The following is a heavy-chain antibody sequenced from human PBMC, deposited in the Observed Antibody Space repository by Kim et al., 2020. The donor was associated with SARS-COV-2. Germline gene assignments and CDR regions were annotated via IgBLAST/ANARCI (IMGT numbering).Heavy chain of an antibody. D-gene: IGHD6-19*01. V-gene: IGHV3-33*01. CDR2: NK. CDR3: ARDTIAVAGI. J-gene: IGHJ4*02. Sequence: NKYYADSVKGRFTISRDNSKNTLYLQMNSLRAEDTAVYYCARDTIAVAGIWGQGTLVTVSS.